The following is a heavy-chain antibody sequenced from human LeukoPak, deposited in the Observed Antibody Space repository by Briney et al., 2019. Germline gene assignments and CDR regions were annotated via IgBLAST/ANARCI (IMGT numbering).Heavy chain of an antibody. J-gene: IGHJ4*02. CDR2: IYYSGST. CDR1: GGSISSYY. CDR3: ARVTGYMIEDYFDY. V-gene: IGHV4-59*01. D-gene: IGHD3-22*01. Sequence: SETLSLTCTVCGGSISSYYWSWIRQPPGKGLEWIGYIYYSGSTNYNPSLKSRVTISVDTSKNQFSLRLRSVTAADTAVYYCARVTGYMIEDYFDYWGQGTLVTVSS.